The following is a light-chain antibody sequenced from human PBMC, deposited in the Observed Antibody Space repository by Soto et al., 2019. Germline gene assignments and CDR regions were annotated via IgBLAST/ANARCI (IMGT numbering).Light chain of an antibody. CDR1: QDINSY. Sequence: DVQMTQSPSSLSASVGDRVTITCRASQDINSYLAWYQQKPGNAPKSLIYAASSLQTGVPSRFSGTESGTDFTLTISNLQPEDSATYYCHQYKLYPLSFGGGTKCEIK. V-gene: IGKV1D-16*01. CDR3: HQYKLYPLS. J-gene: IGKJ4*01. CDR2: AAS.